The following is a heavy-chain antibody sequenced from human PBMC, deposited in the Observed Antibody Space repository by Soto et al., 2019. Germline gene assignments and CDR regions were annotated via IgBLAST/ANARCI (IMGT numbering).Heavy chain of an antibody. V-gene: IGHV3-21*01. CDR3: ARDLSLVGATQAHI. D-gene: IGHD1-26*01. CDR1: GFTFSSYS. CDR2: ISSSSSYI. J-gene: IGHJ3*02. Sequence: PGGSLRLSCAASGFTFSSYSMDWVRQAPGKGLEWVSSISSSSSYIYYADSVKGRFTISRDNAKNSLYLQMNSLRAEDTAVYYCARDLSLVGATQAHIWGQGTMVTVSS.